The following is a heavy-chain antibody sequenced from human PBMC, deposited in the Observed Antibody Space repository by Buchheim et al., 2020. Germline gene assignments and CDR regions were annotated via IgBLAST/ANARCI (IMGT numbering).Heavy chain of an antibody. CDR3: ARPYYDIGPGFDP. CDR1: GGSFSGYY. V-gene: IGHV4-34*01. CDR2: INHSGST. J-gene: IGHJ5*02. D-gene: IGHD3-9*01. Sequence: QVPLQQWGAGLLKPSETLSLTCAVYGGSFSGYYWSWIRQPPGKGLEWIGEINHSGSTNYNPSLKSRVTISVDTSKNQFFLKLSSVTAADTAVYYCARPYYDIGPGFDPWGQGTL.